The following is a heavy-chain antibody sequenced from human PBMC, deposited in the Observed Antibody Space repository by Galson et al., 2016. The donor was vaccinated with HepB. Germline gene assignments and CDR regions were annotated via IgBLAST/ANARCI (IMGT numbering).Heavy chain of an antibody. D-gene: IGHD5-12*01. Sequence: SLRLSCAASGFAFSDYYMNWIRQPPGKGLEWVSCISTGGTYTNYADSVNGRFTISRDNAKNSLYLQMDSLRAEDTALYYCARARAGGYESYDYWGQGTLVTVSS. J-gene: IGHJ4*02. CDR3: ARARAGGYESYDY. CDR2: ISTGGTYT. CDR1: GFAFSDYY. V-gene: IGHV3-11*05.